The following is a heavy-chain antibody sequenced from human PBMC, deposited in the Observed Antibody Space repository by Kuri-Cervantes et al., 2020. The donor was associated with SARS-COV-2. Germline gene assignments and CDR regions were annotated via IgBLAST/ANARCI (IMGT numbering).Heavy chain of an antibody. CDR1: EFIFSNYA. J-gene: IGHJ6*03. Sequence: GESLKISCAASEFIFSNYAMYWVRQAPGRGLEWVAVISHDGRDKYYADSVKGRFTISRDNSENTLYVQMNNLGVDDTAVYYCARGSFYEFWSGYIYYYYMDVWGKGTTVTVSS. V-gene: IGHV3-30*04. CDR3: ARGSFYEFWSGYIYYYYMDV. D-gene: IGHD3-3*01. CDR2: ISHDGRDK.